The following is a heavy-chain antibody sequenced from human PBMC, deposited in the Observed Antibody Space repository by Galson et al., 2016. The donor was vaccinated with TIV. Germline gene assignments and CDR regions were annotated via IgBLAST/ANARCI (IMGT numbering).Heavy chain of an antibody. D-gene: IGHD3-3*01. Sequence: SLRLPCAASGVSVSDNYMTWVRRTPGKGLEWVSMIYTGDSTSYADSVKGRFAISRDTSKNTVYLQMTRLRAEDTAVYYCTRERRFCGNECYLYYYYGMDVWGQGTTVTVSS. J-gene: IGHJ6*02. V-gene: IGHV3-66*02. CDR1: GVSVSDNY. CDR3: TRERRFCGNECYLYYYYGMDV. CDR2: IYTGDST.